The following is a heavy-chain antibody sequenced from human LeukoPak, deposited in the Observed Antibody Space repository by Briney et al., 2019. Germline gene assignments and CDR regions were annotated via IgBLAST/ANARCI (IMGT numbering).Heavy chain of an antibody. Sequence: GRSLRLSCAASGFTFSNYDMHWVRQAPGKGLEWVAVIWYDGINNYYADSVKGRFSISRDNSKNALYLQMNSLSAEDTAVYFCARDYSRSSFDYWGQGTLVTVSS. CDR3: ARDYSRSSFDY. V-gene: IGHV3-33*01. J-gene: IGHJ4*02. CDR1: GFTFSNYD. D-gene: IGHD6-13*01. CDR2: IWYDGINN.